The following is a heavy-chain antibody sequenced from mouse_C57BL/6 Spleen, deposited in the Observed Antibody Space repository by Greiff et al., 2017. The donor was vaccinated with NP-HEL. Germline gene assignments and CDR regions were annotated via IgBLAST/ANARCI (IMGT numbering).Heavy chain of an antibody. CDR2: ISSGSSTI. CDR3: ARTGRGFDY. CDR1: GFTFSDYG. Sequence: DVMLVESGGGLVKPGGSLKLSCAASGFTFSDYGMHWVRQAPEKGLEWVAYISSGSSTIYYADTVKGRFTISRDNAKDTLFLQMTSLRSEDTAMYYCARTGRGFDYWGQGTTLTVSS. V-gene: IGHV5-17*01. J-gene: IGHJ2*01. D-gene: IGHD4-1*01.